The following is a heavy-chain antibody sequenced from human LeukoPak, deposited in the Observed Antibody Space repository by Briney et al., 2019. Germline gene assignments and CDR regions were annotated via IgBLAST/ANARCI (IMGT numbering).Heavy chain of an antibody. D-gene: IGHD2-2*01. J-gene: IGHJ4*02. CDR1: GGSFSSYF. Sequence: SETLSLTCSVSGGSFSSYFWSWVRQPAGKGLEWIGRIYPSGNTNYNPSLKSRVTISVDTSKNHFSLKLSSVTAADTAVYYCARGPTYQPIDYWGQGTLVTVSS. CDR2: IYPSGNT. V-gene: IGHV4-4*07. CDR3: ARGPTYQPIDY.